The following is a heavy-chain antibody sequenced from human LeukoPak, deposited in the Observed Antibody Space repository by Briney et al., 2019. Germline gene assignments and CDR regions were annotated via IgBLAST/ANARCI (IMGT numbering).Heavy chain of an antibody. D-gene: IGHD6-6*01. CDR3: ARLYSSSSGQFDS. CDR1: GFSLSTSGMC. V-gene: IGHV2-70*11. Sequence: SGPALVEPTQTLTLTCTFSGFSLSTSGMCVNWIRQPPVKALEWLARIDWDDAKWYSTSLKTRLTISKDTSKNQVVLTMTNMDPVDTATYYCARLYSSSSGQFDSWGQGILVTVSS. J-gene: IGHJ4*02. CDR2: IDWDDAK.